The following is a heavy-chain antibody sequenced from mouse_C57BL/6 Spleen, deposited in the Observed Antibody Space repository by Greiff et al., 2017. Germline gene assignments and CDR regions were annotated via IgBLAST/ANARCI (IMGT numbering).Heavy chain of an antibody. V-gene: IGHV3-6*01. CDR3: ANDYGWYFDV. J-gene: IGHJ1*03. D-gene: IGHD2-4*01. CDR1: GYSITSGYY. CDR2: ISYDGSN. Sequence: EVQVVESGPGLVKPSQSLSLTCSVTGYSITSGYYWNWIRQFPGNKLEWMGYISYDGSNNYNPSLKNRISITRDTSKNQFFLKLNSVTTEDTATYYCANDYGWYFDVWGTGTTVTVSS.